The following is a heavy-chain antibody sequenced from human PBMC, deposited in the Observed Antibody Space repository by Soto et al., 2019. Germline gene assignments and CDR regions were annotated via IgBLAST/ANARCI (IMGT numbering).Heavy chain of an antibody. CDR1: GFTFSNYW. J-gene: IGHJ4*02. V-gene: IGHV3-74*01. Sequence: EMQLVESGGGLVQPGGSLRLSCVASGFTFSNYWIHWVRQDPGMGLVWVSSIRSDGTATQYADSVNGRFTVSRDNTKNTLYLQMTSLRAEDTAVYYCAKDLSWGQCDYWGQGTLVTVSS. CDR2: IRSDGTAT. CDR3: AKDLSWGQCDY. D-gene: IGHD3-16*01.